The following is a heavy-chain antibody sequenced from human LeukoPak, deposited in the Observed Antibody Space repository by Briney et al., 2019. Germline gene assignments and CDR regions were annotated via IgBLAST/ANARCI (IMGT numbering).Heavy chain of an antibody. J-gene: IGHJ4*02. Sequence: GGSLRLSCAASGFTFSNYAMTWVRQAPGKGLEWVPAISGSGYSTYYADPVKGRFTISRDSSKNTLYLQMNSLRAEDTAVYYRAKDTVEGSGDWGQGTLVTVSS. CDR3: AKDTVEGSGD. CDR2: ISGSGYST. CDR1: GFTFSNYA. D-gene: IGHD1-26*01. V-gene: IGHV3-23*01.